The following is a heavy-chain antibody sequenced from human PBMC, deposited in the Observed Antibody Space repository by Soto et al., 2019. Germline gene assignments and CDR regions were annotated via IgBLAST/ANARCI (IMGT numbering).Heavy chain of an antibody. CDR3: SKRDCRHSDYYYYMGV. CDR2: ISGSGGST. D-gene: IGHD2-21*02. Sequence: GTLRHSCADYGFTFSSYAISWFRQPQRKGLEWVSAISGSGGSTYYADSVKGRFTISRDNSKNTLYLQMNSLRAEDTAVYYCSKRDCRHSDYYYYMGVWGKGTTVTVSS. V-gene: IGHV3-23*01. CDR1: GFTFSSYA. J-gene: IGHJ6*03.